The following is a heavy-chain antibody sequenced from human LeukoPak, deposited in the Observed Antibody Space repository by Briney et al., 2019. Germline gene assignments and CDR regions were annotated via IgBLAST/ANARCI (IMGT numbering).Heavy chain of an antibody. J-gene: IGHJ4*02. CDR2: INPNTGGT. Sequence: ASVKVSCKASGYTFTGYYMHWVRQAPGQGLEWMGRINPNTGGTNYAQKFQGRVTMTRDTSISTAYMELSRLRSDDTAVYYCARGYYYDSSGYYSPPHFDYWGQGTLVTVFS. V-gene: IGHV1-2*06. CDR3: ARGYYYDSSGYYSPPHFDY. D-gene: IGHD3-22*01. CDR1: GYTFTGYY.